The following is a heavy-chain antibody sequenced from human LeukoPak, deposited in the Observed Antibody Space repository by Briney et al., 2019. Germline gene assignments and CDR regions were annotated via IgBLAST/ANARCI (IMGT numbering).Heavy chain of an antibody. J-gene: IGHJ4*02. CDR1: GFAFSTYW. CDR3: ARGTAIMAGIDF. V-gene: IGHV3-74*01. CDR2: INPEGAST. Sequence: GGSLRLSCTASGFAFSTYWMFWVRKAPGKGLLWVSQINPEGASTTYGDPAKGRFTASRDNAKNALHLQMNSLRVDDTAVYYCARGTAIMAGIDFWGQGTLVTVSS. D-gene: IGHD6-19*01.